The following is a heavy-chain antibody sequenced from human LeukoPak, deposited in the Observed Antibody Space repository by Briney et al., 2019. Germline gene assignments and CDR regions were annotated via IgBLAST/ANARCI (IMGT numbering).Heavy chain of an antibody. CDR3: ARAFGVVIIDHLNAVFDY. D-gene: IGHD3-3*01. J-gene: IGHJ4*02. CDR1: GYSFTSHY. Sequence: ASVKVSCKASGYSFTSHYMHWVRQAPGQGLEWLGLINPTGSSTLYAQKFQGRVTMTRDTSISTAYMELSRLRSDDTAVYYCARAFGVVIIDHLNAVFDYWGQGTLVTVSS. CDR2: INPTGSST. V-gene: IGHV1-2*06.